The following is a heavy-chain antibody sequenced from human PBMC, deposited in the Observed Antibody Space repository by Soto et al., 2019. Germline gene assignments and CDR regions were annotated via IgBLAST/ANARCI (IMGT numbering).Heavy chain of an antibody. CDR2: INPDSGDT. CDR1: GYTFTSYY. Sequence: QVQLGQSGAEVKKPGASVKVSCKASGYTFTSYYMHWVRQAPGQGLEWMGWINPDSGDTYYPHKFQDRVTMTRDTSISTAYMELSRLTSDDTALYYCARDRGVRDVWGQGTTVIVSS. V-gene: IGHV1-2*02. J-gene: IGHJ6*02. D-gene: IGHD2-8*01. CDR3: ARDRGVRDV.